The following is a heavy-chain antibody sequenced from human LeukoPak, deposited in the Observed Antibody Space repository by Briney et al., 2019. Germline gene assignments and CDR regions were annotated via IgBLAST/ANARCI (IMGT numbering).Heavy chain of an antibody. D-gene: IGHD2-15*01. V-gene: IGHV4-34*01. Sequence: SETLSLTCAVYGGSFSGYYWSWIRQPPGKGLEWIGEINHSGSTNYNPSLKSRVTISVDTSKNQFSLKLSSVTAADTAVYYCARGCSGGSCYTYYFDYWGQGTLVTVSS. CDR2: INHSGST. J-gene: IGHJ4*02. CDR3: ARGCSGGSCYTYYFDY. CDR1: GGSFSGYY.